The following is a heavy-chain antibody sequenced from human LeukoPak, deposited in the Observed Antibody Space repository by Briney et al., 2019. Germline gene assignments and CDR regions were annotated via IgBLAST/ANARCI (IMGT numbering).Heavy chain of an antibody. CDR1: GFTFSSYG. D-gene: IGHD4-23*01. V-gene: IGHV3-33*01. CDR3: ARGVGGNDQPLFDY. J-gene: IGHJ4*02. Sequence: PGGSLRLSCAASGFTFSSYGMHWVRQAPGKGLEWVAVIWYDGSNKYYADSVKGRFTISRDNSKNTLYLQMNSLRAEDTAVYYCARGVGGNDQPLFDYWGQGTLVTVSS. CDR2: IWYDGSNK.